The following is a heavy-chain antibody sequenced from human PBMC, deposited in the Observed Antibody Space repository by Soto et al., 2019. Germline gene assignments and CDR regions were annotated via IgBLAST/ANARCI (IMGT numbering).Heavy chain of an antibody. CDR2: ITPIFGTA. J-gene: IGHJ4*02. CDR1: GGTFSSYA. Sequence: ASVKVSCKASGGTFSSYAISWVRQAPGQGLEWMGGITPIFGTANYAQKFQGRVTITADESTSTAYMELSSLRSEDTAVYYCAREATHPQWELDYWGQGTLVTVSS. D-gene: IGHD1-26*01. CDR3: AREATHPQWELDY. V-gene: IGHV1-69*13.